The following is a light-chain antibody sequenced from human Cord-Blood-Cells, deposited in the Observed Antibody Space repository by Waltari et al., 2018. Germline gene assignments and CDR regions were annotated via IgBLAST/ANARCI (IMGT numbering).Light chain of an antibody. J-gene: IGKJ2*01. V-gene: IGKV1-5*01. CDR2: DAS. Sequence: DLQMTPSPSTLSSSVGDRVTITCRASQSISSWLAWYQQKQGKAPKLLIYDASSLESGVPSRFSGSGSGTEFTLTISSLQPDDVATYYCQQYNSYSFGQGTKLEIK. CDR1: QSISSW. CDR3: QQYNSYS.